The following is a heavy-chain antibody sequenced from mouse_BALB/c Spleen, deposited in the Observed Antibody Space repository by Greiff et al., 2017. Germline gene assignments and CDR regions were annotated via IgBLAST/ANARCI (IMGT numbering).Heavy chain of an antibody. D-gene: IGHD2-2*01. CDR3: ARFGYGFDY. Sequence: VQLQQSGAELARPGASVKLSCKASGYTFTSYWMQWVKQRPGQGLEWIGAIYPGDGDTRYTQKFKGKATLTADKSSSTAYMQLSSLASEDSAVYYCARFGYGFDYWGQGTTLTVSS. CDR2: IYPGDGDT. J-gene: IGHJ2*01. CDR1: GYTFTSYW. V-gene: IGHV1-87*01.